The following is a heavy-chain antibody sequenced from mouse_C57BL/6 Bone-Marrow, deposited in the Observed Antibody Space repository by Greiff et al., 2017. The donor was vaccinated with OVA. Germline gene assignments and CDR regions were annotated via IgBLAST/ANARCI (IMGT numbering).Heavy chain of an antibody. CDR1: GFTFTDYY. CDR2: IRNKANGYTT. D-gene: IGHD3-1*01. Sequence: EVNVVESGGGLVQPGGSLSLSCAASGFTFTDYYMSWVRQPPGKALEWLGFIRNKANGYTTEYSASVKGRFTISRDNSQSILYLQLNALRAEDSATYYCASPRGMDYWGQGTSVTVSS. CDR3: ASPRGMDY. V-gene: IGHV7-3*01. J-gene: IGHJ4*01.